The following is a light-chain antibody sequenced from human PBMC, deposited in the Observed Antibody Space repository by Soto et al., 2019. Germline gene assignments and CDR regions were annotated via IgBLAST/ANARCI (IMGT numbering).Light chain of an antibody. CDR1: SSDVGGYDL. J-gene: IGLJ2*01. Sequence: QSALTQPASVSGSPGQSITISCTGTSSDVGGYDLVSWYQQHPGKAPKLMIYEVSNRPSGVSNRFSGSKSGNTASLTISGLQAEDEADYYCSLYTSSSTLVFGGGTKLTVL. V-gene: IGLV2-14*02. CDR3: SLYTSSSTLV. CDR2: EVS.